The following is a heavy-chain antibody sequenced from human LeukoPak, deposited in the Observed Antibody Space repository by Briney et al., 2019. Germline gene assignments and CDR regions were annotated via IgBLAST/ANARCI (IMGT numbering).Heavy chain of an antibody. J-gene: IGHJ4*02. CDR3: ARAYRPRLPRYYYDSSGYYDY. CDR2: IYTSGTT. V-gene: IGHV4-61*02. D-gene: IGHD3-22*01. CDR1: GGSISSSNYY. Sequence: SETLSLTCTVSGGSISSSNYYWSWIRQPAGKGLEWIGRIYTSGTTNYNPSLKSRVTISIDTSKNQFSLKLSSVTAADTAVYYCARAYRPRLPRYYYDSSGYYDYWGQGTLVTVSS.